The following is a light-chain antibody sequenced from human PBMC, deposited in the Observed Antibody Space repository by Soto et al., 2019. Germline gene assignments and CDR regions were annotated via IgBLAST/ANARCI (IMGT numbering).Light chain of an antibody. Sequence: EIVMTQSPATLSVSPGERATLSCRASQSVSNNLAWYQQKPGKAHRLLIYGASTRATGIPARFSGSGSGTEFTLTISSLQSEDFAVYYCQQYNNWVFTFGPGTKVDIK. CDR2: GAS. V-gene: IGKV3-15*01. J-gene: IGKJ3*01. CDR3: QQYNNWVFT. CDR1: QSVSNN.